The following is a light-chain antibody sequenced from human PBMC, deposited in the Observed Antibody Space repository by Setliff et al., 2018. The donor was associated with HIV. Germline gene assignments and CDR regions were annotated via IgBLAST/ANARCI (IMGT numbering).Light chain of an antibody. J-gene: IGLJ1*01. CDR2: EVS. Sequence: QSALTQPASVSGSPGQSITISCTGTSGDVGFYNFVSWYQLHPGKAPKLIIYEVSNRPSGVSNRFSGSKSGNTASLTISGLQPEDEADYYCASHRDTNTLEVFGTGTKVTVL. V-gene: IGLV2-14*01. CDR3: ASHRDTNTLEV. CDR1: SGDVGFYNF.